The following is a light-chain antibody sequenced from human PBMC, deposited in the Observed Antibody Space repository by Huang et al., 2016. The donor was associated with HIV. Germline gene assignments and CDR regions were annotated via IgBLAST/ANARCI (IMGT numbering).Light chain of an antibody. CDR3: QQSYSALGLT. V-gene: IGKV1-39*01. J-gene: IGKJ4*01. CDR1: QSIGTY. CDR2: VSS. Sequence: DIQMTQSPSSLSASVGDRVTIACRASQSIGTYLNWYQQKPGKAPRLLIHVSSSLQSDVPSRFSGSGSGTDFTITISSLQPEDFATYYCQQSYSALGLTFGGGTKVEIK.